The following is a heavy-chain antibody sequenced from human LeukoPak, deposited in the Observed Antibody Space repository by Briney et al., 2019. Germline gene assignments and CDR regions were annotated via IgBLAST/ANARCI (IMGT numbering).Heavy chain of an antibody. V-gene: IGHV3-33*08. Sequence: GRSLRLSCAASGFTFSSYGMHWVRQAPGKGLEWVAVIWYGGSNKYYADSVKGRFTISRDNSKNTLYLQMNSLRPEDTAVYYCARDKLPAPWDGMDVWGQGTTVTVSS. J-gene: IGHJ6*02. CDR2: IWYGGSNK. CDR1: GFTFSSYG. D-gene: IGHD2-2*01. CDR3: ARDKLPAPWDGMDV.